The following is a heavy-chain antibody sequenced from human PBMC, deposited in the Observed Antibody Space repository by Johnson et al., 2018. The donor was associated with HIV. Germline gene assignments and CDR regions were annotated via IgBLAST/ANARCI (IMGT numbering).Heavy chain of an antibody. D-gene: IGHD5-24*01. CDR3: TTRTWLDAFDI. Sequence: VQLVESGGGVVQPGRSLRLSCAASGFTFSNYAMHWVRQAPGKGLEWVANINHYGNEKYFVDSVKGRFTISRDNAKNSLYLQMNSLKTEDTAVYYCTTRTWLDAFDIWGQGTMVTVSS. V-gene: IGHV3-7*03. CDR2: INHYGNEK. CDR1: GFTFSNYA. J-gene: IGHJ3*02.